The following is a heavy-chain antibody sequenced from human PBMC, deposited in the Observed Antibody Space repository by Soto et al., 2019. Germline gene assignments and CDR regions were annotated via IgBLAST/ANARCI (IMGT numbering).Heavy chain of an antibody. CDR2: ISYDGSNK. CDR3: ARDLAYSSGTAPGYYYYGMDV. D-gene: IGHD6-19*01. V-gene: IGHV3-30-3*01. Sequence: SLRLSCAASGFTFSSYAMHWVRQAPGKGLEWVAVISYDGSNKYYADSVKGRFTISRDNSKNTLYLQMNSLRAEDTAVYYCARDLAYSSGTAPGYYYYGMDVWGQGTTVTVSS. CDR1: GFTFSSYA. J-gene: IGHJ6*02.